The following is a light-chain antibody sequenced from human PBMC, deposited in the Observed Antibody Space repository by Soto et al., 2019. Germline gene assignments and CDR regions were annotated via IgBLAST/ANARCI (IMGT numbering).Light chain of an antibody. CDR3: QSYDSSLSGVV. Sequence: QSVLTQPPSVSGAPGQRVTISCTGSSSNIGAGYDVHWYQQLPGTAPKLLIYRDTNRPSGVPDRFSGSKSVTSASLAITGLQADDEADYYCQSYDSSLSGVVFGGGTKLTVL. CDR1: SSNIGAGYD. J-gene: IGLJ2*01. CDR2: RDT. V-gene: IGLV1-40*01.